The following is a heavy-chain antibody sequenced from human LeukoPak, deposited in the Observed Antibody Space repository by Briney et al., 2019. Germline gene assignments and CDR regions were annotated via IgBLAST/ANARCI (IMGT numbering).Heavy chain of an antibody. CDR1: GFTLSNSW. CDR3: AREGVSGGFDY. CDR2: INNDGSRT. J-gene: IGHJ4*02. Sequence: PGGSLRLSCAASGFTLSNSWMFWVRQPPGKGLKYVSEINNDGSRTSYADSVKGRFTISRDGAENTLFFQMNSLRAEDTAVYFCAREGVSGGFDYWGQGTLVTVSS. D-gene: IGHD3-10*01. V-gene: IGHV3-74*01.